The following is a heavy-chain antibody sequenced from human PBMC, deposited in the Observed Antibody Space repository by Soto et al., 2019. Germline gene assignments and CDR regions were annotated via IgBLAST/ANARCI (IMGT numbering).Heavy chain of an antibody. Sequence: QVQLVQSGAEVKKPGASVKVSYKASGYTFTSYDINWVRQATGQGLEWMGWMNPNSGNTGYAQKFQGRVTMTRNTSISTAYMELSSLRSEDTAVYYCARRGYSSSWYYYYYYGMDVWGQGTTVTVSS. D-gene: IGHD6-13*01. CDR3: ARRGYSSSWYYYYYYGMDV. V-gene: IGHV1-8*01. CDR2: MNPNSGNT. J-gene: IGHJ6*02. CDR1: GYTFTSYD.